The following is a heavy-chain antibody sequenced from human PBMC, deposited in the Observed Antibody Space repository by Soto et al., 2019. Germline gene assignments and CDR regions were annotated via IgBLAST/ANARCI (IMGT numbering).Heavy chain of an antibody. CDR1: GFTFSSYA. Sequence: HPGGSLRLSCSASGFTFSSYAMHWVRQAPGKGLEYVSAISSNGGSTYYADSVKGRFTISRDNSKNTLYLQMSSLRAEDTAVYYCVKEYCSSTSCWFDPWGQGTLVTVSS. D-gene: IGHD2-2*01. CDR3: VKEYCSSTSCWFDP. CDR2: ISSNGGST. V-gene: IGHV3-64D*06. J-gene: IGHJ5*02.